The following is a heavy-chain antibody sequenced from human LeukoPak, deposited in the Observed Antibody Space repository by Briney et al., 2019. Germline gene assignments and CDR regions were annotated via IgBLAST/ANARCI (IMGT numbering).Heavy chain of an antibody. Sequence: PGGSLRLSCAASGFTFSSYSMNWVRQAPGKGLEWVSYISSSSSTIYYADSVKGRFTISRDNAKNSLYLQMNSLRAEDTAVYYCASLPQYYYGSGSYYYWGQGTLVTVSS. V-gene: IGHV3-48*04. CDR3: ASLPQYYYGSGSYYY. CDR1: GFTFSSYS. J-gene: IGHJ4*02. D-gene: IGHD3-10*01. CDR2: ISSSSSTI.